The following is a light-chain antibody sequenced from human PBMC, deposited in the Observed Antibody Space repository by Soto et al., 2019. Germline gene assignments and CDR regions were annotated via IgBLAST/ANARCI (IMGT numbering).Light chain of an antibody. V-gene: IGKV1-12*01. CDR3: QQYASYPWT. CDR1: QSISSW. Sequence: DIQMTQSPSSVSASVGDRVTITCRASQSISSWLAWYQQKSGEAPKLLIYTASSLQSGVPARVSGSGSGTEFSLTISSLQPGDSATFYCQQYASYPWTFGRGTKVDIK. J-gene: IGKJ1*01. CDR2: TAS.